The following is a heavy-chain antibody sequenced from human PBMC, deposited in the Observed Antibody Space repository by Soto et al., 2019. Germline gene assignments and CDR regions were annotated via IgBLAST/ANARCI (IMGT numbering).Heavy chain of an antibody. CDR3: ARAGYYGSGSYPYYYYGMDV. CDR1: GYTFTSYC. CDR2: ISAYNGNT. V-gene: IGHV1-18*01. Sequence: ASVKVSCKASGYTFTSYCISWVRQAPGQGLEWMGWISAYNGNTNYAQKLQGRVTMTTDTSTSTAYMELRSLRSDDTAVYYCARAGYYGSGSYPYYYYGMDVWGQGTTVTVSS. D-gene: IGHD3-10*01. J-gene: IGHJ6*02.